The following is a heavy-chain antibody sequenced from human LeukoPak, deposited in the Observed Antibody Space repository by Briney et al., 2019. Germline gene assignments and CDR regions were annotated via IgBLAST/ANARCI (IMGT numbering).Heavy chain of an antibody. J-gene: IGHJ4*02. CDR2: IYYSGST. V-gene: IGHV4-39*01. CDR1: GGSISSSSYY. CDR3: ARQDTLGTTLFDY. Sequence: SETLSLTCTVSGGSISSSSYYWGWNRQPPGKGLEWIGSIYYSGSTYYNPSLKSRVTISVDTSKNQFSLKLSSVTAADTAVYYCARQDTLGTTLFDYWGQGTLVTVSS. D-gene: IGHD1/OR15-1a*01.